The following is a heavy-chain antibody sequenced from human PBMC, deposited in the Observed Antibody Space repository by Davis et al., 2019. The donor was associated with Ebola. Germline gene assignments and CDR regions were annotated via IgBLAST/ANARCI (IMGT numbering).Heavy chain of an antibody. J-gene: IGHJ4*02. D-gene: IGHD3-10*01. CDR2: IIPIFGTA. Sequence: SVKVSCKASGGTFSSYAISWVRQAPGQGLEWMGGIIPIFGTANYAQKFQGRVTITADESTSTAYMELSSLRSEDTAVYYCARGPAAYGSGSYLFDYWGQGTLVTVSS. V-gene: IGHV1-69*13. CDR3: ARGPAAYGSGSYLFDY. CDR1: GGTFSSYA.